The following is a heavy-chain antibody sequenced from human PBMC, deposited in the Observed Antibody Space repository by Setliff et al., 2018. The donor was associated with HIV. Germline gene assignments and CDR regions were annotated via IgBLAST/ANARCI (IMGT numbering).Heavy chain of an antibody. V-gene: IGHV4-31*03. CDR1: NASISSGGFY. J-gene: IGHJ5*01. D-gene: IGHD2-15*01. CDR2: IYYTGST. CDR3: VKAVAAPSWFDS. Sequence: PSETLSLTCTVSNASISSGGFYWSCVRQHPGKGLEWIGYIYYTGSTYYNPSLKSRVSISVDTSKNQFSLKLTSVTAADTAVYYCVKAVAAPSWFDSWGQGTLVTVSS.